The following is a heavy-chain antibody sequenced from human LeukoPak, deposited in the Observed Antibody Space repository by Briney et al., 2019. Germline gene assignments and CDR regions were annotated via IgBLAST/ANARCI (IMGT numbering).Heavy chain of an antibody. V-gene: IGHV4-59*01. CDR3: ARGGSGPYPRLDY. CDR1: GGSISSYY. CDR2: IFYSGST. J-gene: IGHJ4*02. Sequence: SSETLSLTCTVSGGSISSYYWSWIRQSPGKGLEWIGYIFYSGSTNYSPSLKSRVTISVDTSKNQFSLKLSSVTAADTAVYYCARGGSGPYPRLDYWGQESLVTVSS. D-gene: IGHD6-19*01.